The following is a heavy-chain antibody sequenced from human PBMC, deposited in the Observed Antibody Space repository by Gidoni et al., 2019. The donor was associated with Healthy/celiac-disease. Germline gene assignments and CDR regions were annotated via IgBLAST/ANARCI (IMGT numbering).Heavy chain of an antibody. J-gene: IGHJ6*02. D-gene: IGHD2-21*01. CDR1: GCTFSSYA. Sequence: EVQLVESGGGVVQPGGSLRLSCSAPGCTFSSYAMHWVRQAPGKGLEYVSAISSNGGSTYYADSVKGRFTISRDNSKNTLYLQMSSLRAEDTAVYYCVKASIVHYGMDVWGQGTTVTVSS. CDR2: ISSNGGST. CDR3: VKASIVHYGMDV. V-gene: IGHV3-64D*06.